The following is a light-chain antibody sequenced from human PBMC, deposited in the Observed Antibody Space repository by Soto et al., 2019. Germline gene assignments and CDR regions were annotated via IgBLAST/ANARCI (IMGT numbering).Light chain of an antibody. CDR2: QDS. J-gene: IGLJ1*01. CDR3: QAWDSSSFV. V-gene: IGLV3-1*01. Sequence: YELTQPPSVSVSPGQTASITCSGDKLGDKYACWYQQKPGQSPVLVIYQDSKRPSGIPERFSGSNSGNTATLTISGTQAMDEADYYCQAWDSSSFVFGTGTKLTVL. CDR1: KLGDKY.